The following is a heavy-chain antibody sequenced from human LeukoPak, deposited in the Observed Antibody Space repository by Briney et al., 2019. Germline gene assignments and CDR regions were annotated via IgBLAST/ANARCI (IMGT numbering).Heavy chain of an antibody. CDR2: ISVGGTTT. Sequence: GGSLRLAYAASGFTFSSYAMSWIRQAPGKGLEWVSSISVGGTTTYYADSVKGRFSISRDNSENTLYLQMNGLRADDTAVYSCAKSFTSSSSDYGGQGTLVTVSS. D-gene: IGHD6-13*01. V-gene: IGHV3-23*01. J-gene: IGHJ4*02. CDR3: AKSFTSSSSDY. CDR1: GFTFSSYA.